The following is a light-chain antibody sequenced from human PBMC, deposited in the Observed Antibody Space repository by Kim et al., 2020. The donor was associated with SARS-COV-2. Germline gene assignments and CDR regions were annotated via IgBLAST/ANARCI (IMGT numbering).Light chain of an antibody. CDR1: SLRSDY. J-gene: IGLJ2*01. V-gene: IGLV3-19*01. CDR2: GKN. CDR3: NSRDSNDNVV. Sequence: VALGQTVRIKCQGDSLRSDYATWYQQKPGQAPILVIYGKNNRPSGIPDRFSGSSSGNTASLTITGTQAGDEADYYCNSRDSNDNVVFGGGTQLTVL.